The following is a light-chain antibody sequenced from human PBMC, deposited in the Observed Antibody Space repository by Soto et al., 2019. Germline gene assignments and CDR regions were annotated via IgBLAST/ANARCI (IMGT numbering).Light chain of an antibody. CDR3: QQYGSSPET. CDR2: DVS. Sequence: EIVVTLSPGTLSLSKGERATLSCRASQSVSSAYLAWYQQKPGQAPRLLIYDVSSRATGIPDRFSGSGSGTDFTLTVSRLEPEDFAVYSCQQYGSSPETFGQGTKVE. CDR1: QSVSSAY. V-gene: IGKV3-20*01. J-gene: IGKJ1*01.